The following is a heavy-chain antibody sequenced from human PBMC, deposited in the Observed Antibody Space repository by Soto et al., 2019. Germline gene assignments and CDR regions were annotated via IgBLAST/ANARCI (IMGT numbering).Heavy chain of an antibody. CDR3: ATGFFGVVIYFDY. CDR2: FDPEDGET. D-gene: IGHD3-3*01. Sequence: ASVKVSCTVSGYTLTELSIHWVRQAPGKGLEWMGGFDPEDGETIYAQKFQGRVTMTEDTSTDTAYMELSSLRSEDTAVYYCATGFFGVVIYFDYWGQGTLVTVSS. CDR1: GYTLTELS. J-gene: IGHJ4*02. V-gene: IGHV1-24*01.